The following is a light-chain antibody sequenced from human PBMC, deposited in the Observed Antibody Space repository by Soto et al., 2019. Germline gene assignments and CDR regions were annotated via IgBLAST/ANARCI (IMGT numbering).Light chain of an antibody. V-gene: IGLV1-47*01. Sequence: QSLLTQPPSASGAPGQTVIISCSGSSSNIGSNFVFWYSQLPGAAPTLLIYRNTQRPSGVPDRFSGSKSGTSASLAISDLRSEDEAHYFCAAWDDSLKGELFGGGTKLTVL. CDR3: AAWDDSLKGEL. CDR2: RNT. CDR1: SSNIGSNF. J-gene: IGLJ2*01.